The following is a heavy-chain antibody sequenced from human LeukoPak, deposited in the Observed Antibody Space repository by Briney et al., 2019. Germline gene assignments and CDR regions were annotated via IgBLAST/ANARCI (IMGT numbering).Heavy chain of an antibody. J-gene: IGHJ3*02. D-gene: IGHD2-21*01. CDR3: AASQSYCGGDCYSGDAFDI. CDR2: INTNSGGT. Sequence: GASVKVSCKASGYTFTGYYMHWVRQAPGQGLELMGWINTNSGGTNYAQKFQGRVTMTRDTSITTAYMELSRLRSDDTAVYYCAASQSYCGGDCYSGDAFDIWGQGTMVTVSS. CDR1: GYTFTGYY. V-gene: IGHV1-2*02.